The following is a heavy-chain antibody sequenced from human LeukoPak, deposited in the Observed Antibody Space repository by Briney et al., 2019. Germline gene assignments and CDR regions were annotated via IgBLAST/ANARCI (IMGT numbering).Heavy chain of an antibody. J-gene: IGHJ6*02. CDR3: ARSRGPYSSGPGIDYGMDV. Sequence: ASVKVSCKASGYTLTGYYMHWERQAPGQGLEWKGWINPNSGGTSYAQKFQGRVTMTRDTSTSTVYMEPSSLRSEDTAVYYCARSRGPYSSGPGIDYGMDVWGQGTTVTVSS. V-gene: IGHV1-2*02. CDR1: GYTLTGYY. D-gene: IGHD6-19*01. CDR2: INPNSGGT.